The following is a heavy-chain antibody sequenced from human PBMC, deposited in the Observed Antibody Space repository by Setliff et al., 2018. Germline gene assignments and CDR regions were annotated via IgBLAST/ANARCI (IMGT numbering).Heavy chain of an antibody. CDR1: GGSISSGDYY. Sequence: SETLSLTCTVSGGSISSGDYYWSWIRQPPGKGLEWVGYIYSSGSTYYNPSLKSRVSIPVDTSKNQFSLKLSSVTAADTAVYYCARESRYYYDNLGTLDYWGQGTLVTVSS. D-gene: IGHD3-22*01. J-gene: IGHJ4*02. CDR3: ARESRYYYDNLGTLDY. V-gene: IGHV4-30-4*08. CDR2: IYSSGST.